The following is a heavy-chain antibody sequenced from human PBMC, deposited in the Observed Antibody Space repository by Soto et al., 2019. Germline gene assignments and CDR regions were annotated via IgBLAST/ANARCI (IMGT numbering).Heavy chain of an antibody. Sequence: GGSLRLSCAASGFTFSSYAMSWVRQAPGKGLEWVSAISGSGGSTYYADSVKGRFTISRDNSKNTLCLQMNSLRAEDTAVYYCAKDRSTPLNLYYDFWSGYYTPYYYYGMDVWGQGTTVTAP. CDR1: GFTFSSYA. D-gene: IGHD3-3*01. J-gene: IGHJ6*02. CDR3: AKDRSTPLNLYYDFWSGYYTPYYYYGMDV. CDR2: ISGSGGST. V-gene: IGHV3-23*01.